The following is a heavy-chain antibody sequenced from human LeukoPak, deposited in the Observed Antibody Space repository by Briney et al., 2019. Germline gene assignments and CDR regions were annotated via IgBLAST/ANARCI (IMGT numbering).Heavy chain of an antibody. J-gene: IGHJ4*02. D-gene: IGHD2-15*01. V-gene: IGHV3-30*03. Sequence: GGSLRLSCAASGFTFSSYGMHWVRQAPGKGLEWVAVISYDGSNKYYADSVKGRFTISRDNSKNTLYLQMNSLRADDTAVYYCARRYCSGGSCYDYFDYWGQGTLVTVSS. CDR2: ISYDGSNK. CDR1: GFTFSSYG. CDR3: ARRYCSGGSCYDYFDY.